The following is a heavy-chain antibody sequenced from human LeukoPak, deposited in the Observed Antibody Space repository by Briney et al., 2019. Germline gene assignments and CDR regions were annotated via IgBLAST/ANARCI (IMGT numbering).Heavy chain of an antibody. J-gene: IGHJ4*02. CDR1: GFTFSSYW. CDR3: ARRINYYDSSGYYYVRYFDS. D-gene: IGHD3-22*01. CDR2: INTDGGSL. Sequence: GGSLRLSCAASGFTFSSYWMYWVRQAPGKGPVWVARINTDGGSLNYADSVKGRFTISRDNAKNTLYLQMNSLGAEDTAVYYCARRINYYDSSGYYYVRYFDSWGQGTLVTVSS. V-gene: IGHV3-74*01.